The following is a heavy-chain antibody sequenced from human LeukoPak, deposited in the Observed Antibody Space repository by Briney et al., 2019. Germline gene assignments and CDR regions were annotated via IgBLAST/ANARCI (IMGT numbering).Heavy chain of an antibody. J-gene: IGHJ4*02. CDR2: IKQDGSEK. D-gene: IGHD3-9*01. CDR3: AREGDILTGYTSPFDY. V-gene: IGHV3-7*01. CDR1: GFTFSSYW. Sequence: PGGSLRLSCAAPGFTFSSYWMSWVRQAPGKGLEWVANIKQDGSEKYYVDSVKGRFTISRDNAKNSLYLQMNSLRAEDTAVYYCAREGDILTGYTSPFDYWGQGTLVTVSS.